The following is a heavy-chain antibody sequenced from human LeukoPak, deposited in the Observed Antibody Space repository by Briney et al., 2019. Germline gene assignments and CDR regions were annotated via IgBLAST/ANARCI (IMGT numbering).Heavy chain of an antibody. D-gene: IGHD3-10*01. V-gene: IGHV3-21*01. Sequence: GGSLRLSCAASGFTFSVYSMNWVRQAPGKGLEWVSSITTSSSDMYYADSVKGRFTISRDNAKNSLYLQMNSLRAEDTAVYYCARGEYGSGSYHIDYWGQGTLVTVSS. J-gene: IGHJ4*02. CDR3: ARGEYGSGSYHIDY. CDR2: ITTSSSDM. CDR1: GFTFSVYS.